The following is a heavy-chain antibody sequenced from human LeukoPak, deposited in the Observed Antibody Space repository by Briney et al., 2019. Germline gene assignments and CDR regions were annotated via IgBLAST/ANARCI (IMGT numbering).Heavy chain of an antibody. Sequence: NPSETLSLTCAVSGGSFSAYYWSWIRQPPGKGLEWIGEINHSGSTNYNPSLKSRVTISVDTSKNQFSLKLSSVTAADTAVYYCASDSSGSHDAFDIWGQGTMVTVSS. D-gene: IGHD3-22*01. J-gene: IGHJ3*02. CDR2: INHSGST. CDR1: GGSFSAYY. CDR3: ASDSSGSHDAFDI. V-gene: IGHV4-34*01.